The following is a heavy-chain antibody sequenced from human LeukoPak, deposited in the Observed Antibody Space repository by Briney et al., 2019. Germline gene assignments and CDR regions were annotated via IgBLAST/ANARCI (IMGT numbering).Heavy chain of an antibody. CDR2: INPSSAST. J-gene: IGHJ3*02. CDR3: ARGAEGTYYYDSSASNDAFDI. Sequence: ASVKVSCKASGYTFTSYYMHWVRQAPGQELEWMGIINPSSASTSYAQKFQGRVTMTRDTSTSTVYMELSSLRSGDTAVYYCARGAEGTYYYDSSASNDAFDIWGQGTMVTVSS. D-gene: IGHD3-22*01. V-gene: IGHV1-46*01. CDR1: GYTFTSYY.